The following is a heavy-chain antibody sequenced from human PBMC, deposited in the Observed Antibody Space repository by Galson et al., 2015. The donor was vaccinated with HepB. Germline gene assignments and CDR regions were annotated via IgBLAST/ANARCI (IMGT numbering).Heavy chain of an antibody. Sequence: SLRLSCAASGFTFSNHGMHWVRQAPGKGLEWVSYISSDGGNKNYADSVKGRFIISRDNSNNTLYVQMNSLRGEDTAVYYCARGCNAVTPESRIFDHWGQGALVTVSS. V-gene: IGHV3-30-3*01. CDR3: ARGCNAVTPESRIFDH. CDR1: GFTFSNHG. CDR2: ISSDGGNK. J-gene: IGHJ4*02. D-gene: IGHD2-21*02.